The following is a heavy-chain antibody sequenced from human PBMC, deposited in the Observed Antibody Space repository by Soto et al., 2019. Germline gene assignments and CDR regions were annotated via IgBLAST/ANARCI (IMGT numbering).Heavy chain of an antibody. J-gene: IGHJ3*02. CDR2: INPNSGGT. Sequence: QVQLVQSGAEVKKPGASVKVSCKASGYTFTGYYMHWVRQAPGQGLEWMGWINPNSGGTNYAQKFQGWVTMTRDTSISTAYMELSRLRSDDTAVYYCARDAGYFDWFTPTNDAFDIWGQGTMVTVSS. D-gene: IGHD3-9*01. CDR3: ARDAGYFDWFTPTNDAFDI. CDR1: GYTFTGYY. V-gene: IGHV1-2*04.